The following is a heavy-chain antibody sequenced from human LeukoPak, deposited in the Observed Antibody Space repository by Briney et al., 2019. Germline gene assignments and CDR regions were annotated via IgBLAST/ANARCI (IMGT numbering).Heavy chain of an antibody. D-gene: IGHD2/OR15-2a*01. V-gene: IGHV4-34*01. CDR1: GGSFSGYY. CDR3: ARGNIGPYYFDY. J-gene: IGHJ4*02. CDR2: INHSGST. Sequence: SETLSLTCAVYGGSFSGYYWSWIRQPPGKGLEWIGEINHSGSTNYNPSLKSRVTISVDTSKNQFSLKLSSATAADTAVYYCARGNIGPYYFDYWGQGTLVTVSS.